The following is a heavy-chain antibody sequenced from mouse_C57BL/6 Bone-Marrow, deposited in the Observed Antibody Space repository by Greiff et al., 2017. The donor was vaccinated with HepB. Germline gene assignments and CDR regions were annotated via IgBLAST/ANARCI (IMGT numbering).Heavy chain of an antibody. V-gene: IGHV1-63*01. D-gene: IGHD1-1*01. CDR2: IYPGGGYT. CDR3: ARTGYYSSSFAY. Sequence: VKLMESGAELVRPGTSVKMSCKASGYTFTNYWIGWAKQRPGHGLEWIGDIYPGGGYTNYNEKFKGKATLTADKSSSTAYMQFSSLTSEDSAIYYCARTGYYSSSFAYWGQGTLVTVSA. CDR1: GYTFTNYW. J-gene: IGHJ3*01.